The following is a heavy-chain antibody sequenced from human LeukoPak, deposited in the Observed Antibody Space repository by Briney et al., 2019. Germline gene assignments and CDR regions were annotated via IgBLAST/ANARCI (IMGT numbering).Heavy chain of an antibody. D-gene: IGHD2-2*01. V-gene: IGHV1-18*01. CDR2: ISAYNGNT. CDR3: ARGIVVVPAARSNWLYP. CDR1: GYTFPTYG. J-gene: IGHJ5*02. Sequence: GASVKASFKAPGYTFPTYGTPWGRQAPGQGLEWMGWISAYNGNTNYAQKLQGRVTMTTDTSTSTAYMELRSLRSDDTAVYYCARGIVVVPAARSNWLYPWGQGTLVTVSS.